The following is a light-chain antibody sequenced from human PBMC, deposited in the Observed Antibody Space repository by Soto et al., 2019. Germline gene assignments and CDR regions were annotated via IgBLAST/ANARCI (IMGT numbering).Light chain of an antibody. V-gene: IGLV1-51*01. CDR1: SSNIGNNY. Sequence: QSALTQPPSVSAAPGQTVTIFCSGSSSNIGNNYVSWYQQLPGTAPKLLIYDNNKRPSGIPDRFSGSKSGTSATLGITGLQTGDEADYYCGTWDSSLSAGVFGGGTKVTVL. CDR3: GTWDSSLSAGV. CDR2: DNN. J-gene: IGLJ2*01.